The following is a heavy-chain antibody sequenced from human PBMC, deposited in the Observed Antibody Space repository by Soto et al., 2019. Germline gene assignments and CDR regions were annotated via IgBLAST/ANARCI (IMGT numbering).Heavy chain of an antibody. CDR2: VSIGGST. J-gene: IGHJ4*02. CDR1: GFTFSSYA. D-gene: IGHD2-15*01. Sequence: DVQLLESGGGLVQPEGSLRLSCAASGFTFSSYAMGWVRQGPGKELEWVAVVSIGGSTHYADSVRGRFTISRDNSKNTLSLQMNSLTAEDTAVYFCAKRRGAGGLFDYWGQGALVTVSS. CDR3: AKRRGAGGLFDY. V-gene: IGHV3-23*01.